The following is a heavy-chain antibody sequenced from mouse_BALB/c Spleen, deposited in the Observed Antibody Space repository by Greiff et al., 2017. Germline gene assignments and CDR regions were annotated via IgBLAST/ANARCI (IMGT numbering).Heavy chain of an antibody. CDR1: GYNFTSYW. J-gene: IGHJ1*01. CDR2: IYPGSGST. CDR3: ARNCDWYFDV. Sequence: VQLQQPGAELVKPGTSVKLSCKASGYNFTSYWINWVKLRPGQGLEWIGDIYPGSGSTNYNEKFKSKATLTVDTSSSTAYMQLSSLASEDSALYYCARNCDWYFDVWGAGTTVTVSS. V-gene: IGHV1-55*01.